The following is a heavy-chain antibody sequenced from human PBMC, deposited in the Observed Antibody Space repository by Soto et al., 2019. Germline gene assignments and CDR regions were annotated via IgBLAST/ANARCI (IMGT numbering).Heavy chain of an antibody. D-gene: IGHD2-8*02. V-gene: IGHV1-46*01. Sequence: ASVKVSCKASGYTFTSYYMHWVRQAPGQGLEWMGIINPSGGSTSYAQKFQGRVTMTRDTSTSTVYMELSGLRSEDTAVYYCARYCTGSLLFDYCGQGTLVTGSS. J-gene: IGHJ4*02. CDR1: GYTFTSYY. CDR3: ARYCTGSLLFDY. CDR2: INPSGGST.